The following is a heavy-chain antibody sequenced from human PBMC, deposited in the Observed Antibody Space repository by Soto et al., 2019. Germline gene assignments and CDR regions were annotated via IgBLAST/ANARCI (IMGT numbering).Heavy chain of an antibody. CDR3: ARMTVTTDYYYGMDV. V-gene: IGHV4-31*03. J-gene: IGHJ6*02. D-gene: IGHD4-17*01. Sequence: QVQLQESGPGLVKPSQTLSLTCTVSGGSISSGGYYWSWIRQHPGKGLEWIGYIYYSGSTYYNPSLKSRGTISVDTSKNQFSLKLSSVTAADTAVYYCARMTVTTDYYYGMDVWGQGTTVTVSS. CDR2: IYYSGST. CDR1: GGSISSGGYY.